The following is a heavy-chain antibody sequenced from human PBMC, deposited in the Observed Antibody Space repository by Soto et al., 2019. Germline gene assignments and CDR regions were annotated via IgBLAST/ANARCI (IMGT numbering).Heavy chain of an antibody. Sequence: QVQQLESGPGLVKPWDTLSLTCTVPGAYVSDFSWSWIRQPAGKGLEWIGRITVNGITQYTPSFRSRVTMSMDTSRNQFSLNLRSATAADTALYYCARESGENWTYEAHWGQGTLVTVSS. D-gene: IGHD1-7*01. CDR1: GAYVSDFS. CDR2: ITVNGIT. V-gene: IGHV4-4*07. J-gene: IGHJ1*01. CDR3: ARESGENWTYEAH.